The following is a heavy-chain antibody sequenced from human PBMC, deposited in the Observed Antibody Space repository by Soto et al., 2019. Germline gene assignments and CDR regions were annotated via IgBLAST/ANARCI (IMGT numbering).Heavy chain of an antibody. V-gene: IGHV1-69*12. CDR3: ARYLGDYGQYYYYGMDV. CDR1: GGTFSSYA. Sequence: QVQLVQSGAEVKKPGSSVKVSCKASGGTFSSYAISWVRQAPGHGLEWMGGSIPIFGTANYAQKFQGRVTITADESTSTADMELSSLRSEDTAVYYCARYLGDYGQYYYYGMDVCGQGTTVTVSS. CDR2: SIPIFGTA. D-gene: IGHD4-17*01. J-gene: IGHJ6*02.